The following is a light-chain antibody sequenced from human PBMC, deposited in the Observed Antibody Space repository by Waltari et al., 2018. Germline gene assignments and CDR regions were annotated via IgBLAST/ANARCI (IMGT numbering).Light chain of an antibody. CDR2: RAS. Sequence: DIQMTQSPSTLSASVGDRVIITCRASQSINTWLAWYQQKPGKAPRVLIYRASTLEFGVPSRFSGSGSWTEFTLTICGLQPDDFATYYCPQYNSYSTFGQGTRVEIK. CDR1: QSINTW. J-gene: IGKJ1*01. CDR3: PQYNSYST. V-gene: IGKV1-5*03.